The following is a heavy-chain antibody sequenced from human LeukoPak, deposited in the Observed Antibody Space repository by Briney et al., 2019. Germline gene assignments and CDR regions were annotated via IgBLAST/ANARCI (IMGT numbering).Heavy chain of an antibody. J-gene: IGHJ4*02. V-gene: IGHV3-74*01. CDR2: INSGGSTT. CDR1: GFAFSSYW. Sequence: GGSLRLSCAASGFAFSSYWMHWVRQAPGKGLVWVSRINSGGSTTSYADSVKGRFTISRDNAKNTLYLQTNSLRAEDTAVYYCAKEGTARISTWYDNWGQGTLVTVSS. D-gene: IGHD6-13*01. CDR3: AKEGTARISTWYDN.